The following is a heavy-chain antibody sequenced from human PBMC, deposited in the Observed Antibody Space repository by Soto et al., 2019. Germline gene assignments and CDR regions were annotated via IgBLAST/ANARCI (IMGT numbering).Heavy chain of an antibody. J-gene: IGHJ3*01. CDR3: ARLRGYWGGAFDL. Sequence: QVQLVQSGADVKKPGSSVRVSCKTSGGPFGNSAISWVRQAPAQRLEWIGEIIPVFDKANYAQNFQGRLTITADESTATVFMQLSSLRAEDTAGYFCARLRGYWGGAFDLWGQGTRVSVSS. CDR2: IIPVFDKA. D-gene: IGHD2-21*01. CDR1: GGPFGNSA. V-gene: IGHV1-69*01.